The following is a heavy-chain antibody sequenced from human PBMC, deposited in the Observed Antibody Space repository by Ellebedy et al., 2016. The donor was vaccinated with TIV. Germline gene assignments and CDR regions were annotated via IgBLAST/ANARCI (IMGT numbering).Heavy chain of an antibody. CDR2: FNPNSGGT. J-gene: IGHJ4*02. D-gene: IGHD5-18*01. CDR3: ARCPGYSYGSDY. V-gene: IGHV1-2*02. Sequence: ASVKVSXKASRYTFTGYYMHWVRQAPGQGLEWMGWFNPNSGGTNYAQKFQGRVTMTRDTSISTAYMELSRLRSDDTAVYYCARCPGYSYGSDYWGQGTLVTVSS. CDR1: RYTFTGYY.